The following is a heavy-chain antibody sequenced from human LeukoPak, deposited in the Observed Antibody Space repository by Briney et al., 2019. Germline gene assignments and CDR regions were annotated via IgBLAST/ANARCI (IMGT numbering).Heavy chain of an antibody. V-gene: IGHV4-61*02. J-gene: IGHJ5*02. D-gene: IGHD4-17*01. CDR1: GGSISSSSYY. CDR2: IYTSGST. Sequence: SETLSLTCTVSGGSISSSSYYWSWIRQPAGKGLEWIGRIYTSGSTNYNPSLKSRVTISVDTSKNQFSLKLSSVTAADTAVYYCARGTVTTERGNWFDPWGQGTLVTVSS. CDR3: ARGTVTTERGNWFDP.